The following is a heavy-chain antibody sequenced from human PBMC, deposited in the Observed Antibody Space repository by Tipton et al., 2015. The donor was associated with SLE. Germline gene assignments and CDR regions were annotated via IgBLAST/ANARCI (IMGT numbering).Heavy chain of an antibody. CDR2: IYYSGTT. CDR3: ASARDHWLVYDY. CDR1: GDSIISSY. V-gene: IGHV4-59*01. Sequence: TLSLTCNVSGDSIISSYWSWIRQPPGKGLEWIGYIYYSGTTNYNPSLKSRVTISVDTSKNQVSLKLSSVTAADTAVYYCASARDHWLVYDYWGQGTLVTVSS. D-gene: IGHD6-19*01. J-gene: IGHJ4*02.